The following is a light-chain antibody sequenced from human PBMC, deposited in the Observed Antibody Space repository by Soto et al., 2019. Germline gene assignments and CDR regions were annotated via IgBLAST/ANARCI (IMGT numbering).Light chain of an antibody. J-gene: IGKJ1*01. CDR2: AAF. V-gene: IGKV1-39*01. Sequence: DIQMTQSPSSLSASVGDRVTITCRASQNINNYLNWYQQKPGKAPKLLIYAAFSLQSGVPSRFSGSGSGTDFTLTISSLQPEDFATYYCQQSSSTPWTFGHGTKVDIK. CDR1: QNINNY. CDR3: QQSSSTPWT.